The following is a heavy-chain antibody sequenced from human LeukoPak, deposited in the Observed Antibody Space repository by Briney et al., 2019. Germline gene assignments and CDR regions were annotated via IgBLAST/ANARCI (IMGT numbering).Heavy chain of an antibody. CDR3: ARGDYYDSSGYYYGHAFDI. CDR2: IYTSGST. Sequence: PSETLSLTCTVSGGSISSYYWSWIRQPAGKGLEWIGRIYTSGSTNYNPSLKSRVTISVDTSKNQFSLKLSSVTAADTAVYYCARGDYYDSSGYYYGHAFDIWGQGTMVTVSS. J-gene: IGHJ3*02. CDR1: GGSISSYY. V-gene: IGHV4-4*07. D-gene: IGHD3-22*01.